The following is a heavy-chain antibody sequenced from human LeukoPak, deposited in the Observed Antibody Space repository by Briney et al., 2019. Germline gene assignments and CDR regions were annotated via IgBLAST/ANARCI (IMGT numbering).Heavy chain of an antibody. CDR1: GGSISSSSYY. CDR3: ARLSQGCFDY. V-gene: IGHV4-39*01. CDR2: IYYSGST. Sequence: SETLSLTCPVSGGSISSSSYYCVWIRQPPGKGLEWIGSIYYSGSTYYNPSLKSRVTISVDTSKNQFSLKLSSVTAADTAVYYCARLSQGCFDYWGQGTLVTVSS. J-gene: IGHJ4*02.